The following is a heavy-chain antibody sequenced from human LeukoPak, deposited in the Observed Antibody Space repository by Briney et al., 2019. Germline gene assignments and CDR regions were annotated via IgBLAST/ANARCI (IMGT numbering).Heavy chain of an antibody. D-gene: IGHD3-10*01. CDR3: ARQGMYYYGSGTDP. Sequence: GGSLRLSCAASGFTFSSCWMHWVRQAPGKGLVWVSRINSDGSSTSYADSVKGRFTISRDNAKNTLYLQMNSLRAEDTAVYYCARQGMYYYGSGTDPWGQGTLVTVSS. V-gene: IGHV3-74*01. CDR1: GFTFSSCW. J-gene: IGHJ5*02. CDR2: INSDGSST.